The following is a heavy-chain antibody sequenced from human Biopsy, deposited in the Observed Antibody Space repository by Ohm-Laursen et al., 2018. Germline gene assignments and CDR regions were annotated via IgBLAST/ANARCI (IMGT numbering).Heavy chain of an antibody. CDR2: LFTSGTT. Sequence: GTLSLTCTVSGGSINSYYWSWMRQPAGKGLEWIGRLFTSGTTNYSPSLNNRVTMSVDTSKNQFSLRLTSVTAADTAAYYCVRGGSGSFPFDYWGPGTLVTVSS. V-gene: IGHV4-4*07. D-gene: IGHD3-10*01. J-gene: IGHJ4*02. CDR3: VRGGSGSFPFDY. CDR1: GGSINSYY.